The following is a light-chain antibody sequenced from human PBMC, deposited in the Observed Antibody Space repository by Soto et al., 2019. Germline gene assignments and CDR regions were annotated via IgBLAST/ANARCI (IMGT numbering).Light chain of an antibody. CDR3: QQSDGTPYT. J-gene: IGKJ2*01. CDR1: QSIKTY. V-gene: IGKV1-39*01. CDR2: GAS. Sequence: DIQVTQSPSSLSASVGDRVTITCRASQSIKTYLNWYQQKPGEAPKLLIHGASNLESGVPSRFSGSGSVTDFTLTISSLQPEDFATYFCQQSDGTPYTFGQGTKLEI.